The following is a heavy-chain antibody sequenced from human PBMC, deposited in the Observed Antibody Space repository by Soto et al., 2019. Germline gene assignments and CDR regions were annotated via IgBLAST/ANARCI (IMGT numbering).Heavy chain of an antibody. Sequence: ESGGGVVQPGRSLRLSCAASGFTFSSYGMHWVRQAPGKGLEWVAVISYDGSNKYYADSVKGRFTISRDNSKNTLYLQMNSLRAEDTAVYYCAKDWDYGDPYYFDYWGQGTLVTVSS. V-gene: IGHV3-30*18. J-gene: IGHJ4*02. CDR3: AKDWDYGDPYYFDY. CDR2: ISYDGSNK. D-gene: IGHD4-17*01. CDR1: GFTFSSYG.